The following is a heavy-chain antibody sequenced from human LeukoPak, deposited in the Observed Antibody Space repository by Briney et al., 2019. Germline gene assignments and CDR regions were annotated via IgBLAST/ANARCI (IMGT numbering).Heavy chain of an antibody. CDR1: GFSFTDYA. J-gene: IGHJ4*01. D-gene: IGHD6-19*01. Sequence: GGSLRLSCAASGFSFTDYAMSWARQPPGKGLEWVSAVSGHGDTTDYVDSVKGRFTISRDNSRNTVHLQIDSLRIEDTGVYYCARGSAAAAPGWVYWGHGTLVTVSS. V-gene: IGHV3-23*01. CDR3: ARGSAAAAPGWVY. CDR2: VSGHGDTT.